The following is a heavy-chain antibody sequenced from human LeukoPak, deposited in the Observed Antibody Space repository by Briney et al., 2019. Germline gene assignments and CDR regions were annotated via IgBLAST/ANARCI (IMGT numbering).Heavy chain of an antibody. CDR3: ARDQDFTVVTHNFDY. CDR1: GFTFSSYW. D-gene: IGHD4-23*01. CDR2: INSDGSST. V-gene: IGHV3-74*01. Sequence: GGSLRLSCAASGFTFSSYWMHWVRQAPGKGLVWVSRINSDGSSTSYADSVKGRFTISRDNAKNTLYLQMNSLGAEDTAVYYCARDQDFTVVTHNFDYWGQGTLVTVSS. J-gene: IGHJ4*02.